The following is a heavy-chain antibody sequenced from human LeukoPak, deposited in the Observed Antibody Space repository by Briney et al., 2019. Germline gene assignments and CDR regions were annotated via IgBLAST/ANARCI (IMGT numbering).Heavy chain of an antibody. CDR3: ARGTAGCSSTSCYYYYGMDV. CDR2: IWYDGSNK. D-gene: IGHD2-2*01. V-gene: IGHV3-33*01. J-gene: IGHJ6*02. CDR1: GFTFSSYG. Sequence: GRSLRLSCAASGFTFSSYGMHWVRQAPGKGLEWVAVIWYDGSNKYYADSVKARFTISRDNSKNTLYLQMNSLRAEDTAVFYCARGTAGCSSTSCYYYYGMDVWGQGTTVTVSS.